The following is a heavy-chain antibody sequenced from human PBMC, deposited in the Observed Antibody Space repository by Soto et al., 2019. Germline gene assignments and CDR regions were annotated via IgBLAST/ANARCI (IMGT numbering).Heavy chain of an antibody. V-gene: IGHV1-69*01. CDR2: IIPIFGTA. D-gene: IGHD6-19*01. J-gene: IGHJ4*02. Sequence: QVQLVQSGAEVKKPGSSVKVSCKASGGTFSSYAISWVRQAPGQGLEWMGGIIPIFGTANYAQKFQGRVTITADESTSTAYMELSSLRSEDTAVYYCASLGRFGAVAGRWGYYFDYWGQGTLVTVSS. CDR1: GGTFSSYA. CDR3: ASLGRFGAVAGRWGYYFDY.